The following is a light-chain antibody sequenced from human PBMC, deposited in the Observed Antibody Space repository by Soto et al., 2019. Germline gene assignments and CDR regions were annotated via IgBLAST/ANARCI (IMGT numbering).Light chain of an antibody. CDR3: PKYNSGQLT. Sequence: DIQMTQSPSSLSASVGDRVSITCRARQGIGNYLAWYQQKPGKVPKLLIYAASTLKSGVPSRFSGSGSGTGFTLTISSLQTEDVATYYCPKYNSGQLTFGGGTKVEIK. CDR1: QGIGNY. CDR2: AAS. J-gene: IGKJ4*01. V-gene: IGKV1-27*01.